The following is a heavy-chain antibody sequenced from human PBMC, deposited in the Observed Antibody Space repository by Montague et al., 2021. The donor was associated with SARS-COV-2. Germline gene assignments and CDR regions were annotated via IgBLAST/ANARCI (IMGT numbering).Heavy chain of an antibody. CDR3: ARSRANVPSRPGFDY. CDR1: GASVASGNFY. D-gene: IGHD6-6*01. V-gene: IGHV4-61*01. J-gene: IGHJ4*02. CDR2: MYYTGHT. Sequence: SETRSLTCTVSGASVASGNFYWSWIRQPPGKGLEWIGYMYYTGHTNYXPSLESRVTMPVDPSKNQFSLTLTSVTAADTAVYYCARSRANVPSRPGFDYWGQGALVTVSS.